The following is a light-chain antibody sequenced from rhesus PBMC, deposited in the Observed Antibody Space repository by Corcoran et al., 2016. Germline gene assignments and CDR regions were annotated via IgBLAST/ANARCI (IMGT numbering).Light chain of an antibody. V-gene: IGKV1-22*01. Sequence: DIQMTQSPSSQSASVGDTVTITCRASQSISSWLDWYQQKPGKAPKLLIYKASSLQSGVPSRFRGGGSGTDFPLTISSLQPEDFATYYCLQYSSSPYSFGQGTKVEIK. CDR2: KAS. J-gene: IGKJ2*01. CDR1: QSISSW. CDR3: LQYSSSPYS.